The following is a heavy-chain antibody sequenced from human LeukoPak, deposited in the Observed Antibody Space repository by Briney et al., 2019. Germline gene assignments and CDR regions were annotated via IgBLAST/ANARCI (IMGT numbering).Heavy chain of an antibody. CDR3: AKEPGSGWYYFDY. D-gene: IGHD6-19*01. J-gene: IGHJ4*02. CDR2: ISYDGSNK. CDR1: GFTFSSDG. Sequence: GRSLRLSCAASGFTFSSDGMHWFRQDPGKGLEWVAVISYDGSNKYYADSVKGRFTISRDNSKNTLYLQMSRPRAEDTAVYYCAKEPGSGWYYFDYWGQGTLVTVSS. V-gene: IGHV3-30*18.